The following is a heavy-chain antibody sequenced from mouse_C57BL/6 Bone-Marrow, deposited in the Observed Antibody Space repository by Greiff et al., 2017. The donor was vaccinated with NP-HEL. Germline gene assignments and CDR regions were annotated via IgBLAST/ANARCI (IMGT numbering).Heavy chain of an antibody. J-gene: IGHJ3*01. Sequence: EVKLQESGAELVKPGASVKLSCTASGFNIKDYYMHWVKQRTEQGLEWIGRIDPEDGETKYAPKFQGKATITADTSSNTAYLQLSSLTSEDTAVYYCARRPSIYYGYDGAWFAYWGQGTLVTVSA. CDR1: GFNIKDYY. V-gene: IGHV14-2*01. CDR2: IDPEDGET. CDR3: ARRPSIYYGYDGAWFAY. D-gene: IGHD2-2*01.